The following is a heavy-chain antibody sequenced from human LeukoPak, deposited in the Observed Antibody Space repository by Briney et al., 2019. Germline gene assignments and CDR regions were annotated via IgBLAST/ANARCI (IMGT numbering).Heavy chain of an antibody. CDR3: AKDGAFYDILTGYYTGGFDY. D-gene: IGHD3-9*01. V-gene: IGHV3-30*18. CDR2: ISYDGSNK. J-gene: IGHJ4*02. Sequence: RGSLRLSCAASGFTFSSYGMHWVRQAPGKGLEWVAVISYDGSNKYYADSVKGRFTISRDNSKNTLYLQMNSLRAEDTAVYYCAKDGAFYDILTGYYTGGFDYWGQGTLVTVSS. CDR1: GFTFSSYG.